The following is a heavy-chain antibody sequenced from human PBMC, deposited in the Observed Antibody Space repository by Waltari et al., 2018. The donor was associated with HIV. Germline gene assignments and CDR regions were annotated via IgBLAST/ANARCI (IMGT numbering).Heavy chain of an antibody. CDR3: ARGSNCVRGVTNGLDV. Sequence: QLPLHQSGTGLVKRSGTLSSTCTVPGGPVSRSTISWAWMRQPPRKGLEGIGSFYYGGTTYYSTSLNSPGTISEDKSRNQLSLNMTSVTAADTAVYYCARGSNCVRGVTNGLDVWGQGTTVTVSS. V-gene: IGHV4-39*07. CDR2: FYYGGTT. J-gene: IGHJ6*02. D-gene: IGHD3-10*01. CDR1: GGPVSRSTIS.